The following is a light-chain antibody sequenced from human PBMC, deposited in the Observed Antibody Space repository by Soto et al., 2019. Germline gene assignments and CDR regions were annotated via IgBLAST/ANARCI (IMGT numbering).Light chain of an antibody. V-gene: IGKV1-8*01. Sequence: AIRMTQSPASLSASTGDRVTITCRASQGISSYLAWYQQKPGKAPKLLIYAASTLQSGVPSRFSGSGSGTDFTLTISSLQPEDFATYYCQQSYSTPAFGQGTRLEI. CDR3: QQSYSTPA. J-gene: IGKJ5*01. CDR2: AAS. CDR1: QGISSY.